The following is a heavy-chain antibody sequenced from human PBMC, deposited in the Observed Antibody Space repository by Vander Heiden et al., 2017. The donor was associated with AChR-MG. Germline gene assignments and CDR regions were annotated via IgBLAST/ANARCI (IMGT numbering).Heavy chain of an antibody. V-gene: IGHV4-34*01. D-gene: IGHD6-19*01. Sequence: QVQLQQWGAGLLKPSETLSLTCAAYGGSFSGYYWSWIRQPPGKGLEWIGEINHSGSTNYNPSLKSRVTISVDTSKNQFSLKLSSVTAADTAVYYCARGPPGSSGWFHFDYYGMDVWGQGTTVTVSS. CDR1: GGSFSGYY. CDR3: ARGPPGSSGWFHFDYYGMDV. J-gene: IGHJ6*02. CDR2: INHSGST.